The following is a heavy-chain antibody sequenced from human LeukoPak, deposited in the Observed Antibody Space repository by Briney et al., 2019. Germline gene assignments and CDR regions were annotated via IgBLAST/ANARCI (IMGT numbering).Heavy chain of an antibody. CDR3: ARGRGRGFTYFDY. V-gene: IGHV4-34*01. CDR1: GGSFSGYY. J-gene: IGHJ4*02. CDR2: INHSGST. D-gene: IGHD1-26*01. Sequence: PSETLSLTCAVYGGSFSGYYWSWIRQPPGKGLEWIGEINHSGSTNYNPSLKSRVTISVHTSKNQFSLKLSSVTAADTAVYYCARGRGRGFTYFDYWGQGTLVTVSS.